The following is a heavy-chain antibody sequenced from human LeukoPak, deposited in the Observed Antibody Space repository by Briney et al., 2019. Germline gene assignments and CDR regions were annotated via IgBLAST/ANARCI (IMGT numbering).Heavy chain of an antibody. CDR2: INHSGST. J-gene: IGHJ6*03. V-gene: IGHV4-34*01. CDR1: GGSFSGYY. D-gene: IGHD3-3*01. Sequence: SETLSLTCAVYGGSFSGYYWSWIRQPPGKGLEWIGEINHSGSTNYNPSLKSRVTISVDTSKNQFSLKLSSVTAADTAVYYCARGQEPRITIFGVVGRDYYYMDVWGKGTTVTVSS. CDR3: ARGQEPRITIFGVVGRDYYYMDV.